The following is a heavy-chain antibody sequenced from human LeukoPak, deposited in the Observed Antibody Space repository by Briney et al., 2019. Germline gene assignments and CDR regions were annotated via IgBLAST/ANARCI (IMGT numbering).Heavy chain of an antibody. CDR2: INHNGNVN. V-gene: IGHV3-7*01. Sequence: GGSLRLSCAASGFTFSSYWMNWARQAPGKGLEWVASINHNGNVNYYVDSVKGRFTISRDNAKNSLYLQMSSLRAEDTAVYSCARDETTGVLHFDYWGQGTLVTVSS. CDR1: GFTFSSYW. CDR3: ARDETTGVLHFDY. D-gene: IGHD4-11*01. J-gene: IGHJ4*02.